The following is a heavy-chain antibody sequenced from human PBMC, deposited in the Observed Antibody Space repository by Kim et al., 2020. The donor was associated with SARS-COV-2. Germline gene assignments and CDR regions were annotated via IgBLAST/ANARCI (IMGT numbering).Heavy chain of an antibody. V-gene: IGHV3-64D*09. Sequence: GSTYYADSVKGRFTISRDNSKNTLYLQMSSLRAEDTAVYYCVKVGSGTNYWGQGTLVTVSS. J-gene: IGHJ4*02. CDR3: VKVGSGTNY. D-gene: IGHD6-13*01. CDR2: GST.